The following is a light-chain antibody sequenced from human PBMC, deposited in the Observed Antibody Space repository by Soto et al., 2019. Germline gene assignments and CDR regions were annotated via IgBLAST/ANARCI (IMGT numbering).Light chain of an antibody. CDR1: QSVLYVSNNKXS. J-gene: IGKJ5*01. CDR2: WAS. CDR3: QQYYSTPIT. V-gene: IGKV4-1*01. Sequence: DIVMTQSPDSLAVSLGERATINCKSSQSVLYVSNNKXSLAWYQQKPGQPPKLLICWASTREFGVPDRFSGSGSGTHFTLTISSLQAEDVAVYYCQQYYSTPITFGQGTRLEIK.